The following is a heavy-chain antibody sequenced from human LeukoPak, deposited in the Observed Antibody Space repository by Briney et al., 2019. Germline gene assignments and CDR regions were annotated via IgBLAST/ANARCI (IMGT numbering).Heavy chain of an antibody. V-gene: IGHV3-74*01. CDR3: ARGYDY. J-gene: IGHJ4*02. CDR1: GFTFSTYW. D-gene: IGHD5-18*01. CDR2: INSDGSSI. Sequence: GGSLRLSCAASGFTFSTYWMHWVRQAPGKGLVWVSRINSDGSSISYADSVKGRFTISRDDAKNTVYLQMNSLRVEDTAVYYCARGYDYWGQGTLVTVSS.